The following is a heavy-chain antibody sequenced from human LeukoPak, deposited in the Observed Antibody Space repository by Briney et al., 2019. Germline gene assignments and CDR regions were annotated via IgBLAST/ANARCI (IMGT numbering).Heavy chain of an antibody. CDR2: IYWDDDE. V-gene: IGHV2-5*02. Sequence: GPTLVKPTQTLTLTCCFSGFSLDTNGVAVAWVRQPPGKGLEWLGLIYWDDDERYSPSLKTRLTITKDTSRNQVVLTITNMDPVDTGTYYCVHRLGGWYSPFDVWGQGTLVSVSS. J-gene: IGHJ4*02. D-gene: IGHD6-19*01. CDR1: GFSLDTNGVA. CDR3: VHRLGGWYSPFDV.